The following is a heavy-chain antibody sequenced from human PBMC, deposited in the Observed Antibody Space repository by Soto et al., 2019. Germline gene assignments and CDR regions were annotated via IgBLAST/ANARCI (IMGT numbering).Heavy chain of an antibody. CDR1: GYTFTSYA. CDR2: INAGNGNT. Sequence: SVKVSCKSSGYTFTSYAMHWVRQAPGQRLEWMGWINAGNGNTKYSQKFQGRVTITRDTSASTAYMELSSLRSEDTAVYYCATDDDLVRDYSYRTTLYYSGGMDVCGKRTTGTVS. CDR3: ATDDDLVRDYSYRTTLYYSGGMDV. J-gene: IGHJ6*04. V-gene: IGHV1-3*01. D-gene: IGHD5-18*01.